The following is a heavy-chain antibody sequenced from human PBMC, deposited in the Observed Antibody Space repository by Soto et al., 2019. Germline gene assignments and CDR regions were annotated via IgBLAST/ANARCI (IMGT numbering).Heavy chain of an antibody. CDR3: ARSYYYDSSMDY. CDR2: INPNSGGT. Sequence: ASVKVSCKASGYTFTGYYMHWVRQAPGQGLEWMGWINPNSGGTNYAQKFQGWVTMTRDTSISTAYMELSRLRSDDTAVYYCARSYYYDSSMDYWGQGTLVTVSS. CDR1: GYTFTGYY. V-gene: IGHV1-2*04. D-gene: IGHD3-22*01. J-gene: IGHJ4*02.